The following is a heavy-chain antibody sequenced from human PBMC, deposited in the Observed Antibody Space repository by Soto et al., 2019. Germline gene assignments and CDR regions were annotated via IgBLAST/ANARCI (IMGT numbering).Heavy chain of an antibody. CDR3: ARDMYSSDYFVKWFEP. J-gene: IGHJ5*02. D-gene: IGHD6-19*01. Sequence: QVRLVASGGGVVQPGRSLRLSCTASGFSFSSYAMYWFRQPPGKGLEWVAVISHDGINKHYADSVKGRVTVSRDNSNPSLDLQLNRLRGGDTAMYYCARDMYSSDYFVKWFEPWGQGTLVTVSS. CDR1: GFSFSSYA. CDR2: ISHDGINK. V-gene: IGHV3-30-3*01.